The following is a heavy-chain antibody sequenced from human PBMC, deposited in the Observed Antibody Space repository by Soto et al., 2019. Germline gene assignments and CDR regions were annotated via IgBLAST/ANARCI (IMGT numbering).Heavy chain of an antibody. V-gene: IGHV3-23*01. J-gene: IGHJ4*02. CDR3: AKIWAAAAPWYPIDF. CDR2: ITNSGGST. CDR1: GFTFTSNA. D-gene: IGHD6-13*01. Sequence: GGSLRLSCAASGFTFTSNAMTWVRQAPGKGLEWVSGITNSGGSTFYADSVKGRFSISRDNSKNTLYLQTNSLRADDTAVYYCAKIWAAAAPWYPIDFWGQGTLVTVSS.